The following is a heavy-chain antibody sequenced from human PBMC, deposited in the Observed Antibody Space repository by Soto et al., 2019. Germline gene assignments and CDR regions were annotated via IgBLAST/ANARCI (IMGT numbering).Heavy chain of an antibody. CDR2: MNPNSGET. CDR3: ARVAVAARPRWYNWFDP. Sequence: QEQLVQSGAEVKKPGASVKLSCMTSGYTFTDYDINWVRQATGQGLEWIGWMNPNSGETGYAQKWQGRVTMTSSLSISTAYLELCSLPSDDTAVYFCARVAVAARPRWYNWFDPWGQGTLVTVSS. CDR1: GYTFTDYD. J-gene: IGHJ5*02. D-gene: IGHD2-15*01. V-gene: IGHV1-8*01.